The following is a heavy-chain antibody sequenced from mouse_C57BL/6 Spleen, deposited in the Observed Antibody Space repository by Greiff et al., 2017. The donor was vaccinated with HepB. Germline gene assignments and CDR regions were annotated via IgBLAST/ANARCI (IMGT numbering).Heavy chain of an antibody. D-gene: IGHD1-1*01. J-gene: IGHJ2*01. V-gene: IGHV1-50*01. CDR2: IDPSDSYT. CDR3: AIITTVVATDY. CDR1: GYTFTSYW. Sequence: QVQLQQPGAELVKPGASVKLSCKASGYTFTSYWMQWVKPRPGQGLEWIGEIDPSDSYTNYNQKFKGKATLTVDTSSRTAYMQLSSLTSEDSAVYYCAIITTVVATDYWGQGTTLTVSS.